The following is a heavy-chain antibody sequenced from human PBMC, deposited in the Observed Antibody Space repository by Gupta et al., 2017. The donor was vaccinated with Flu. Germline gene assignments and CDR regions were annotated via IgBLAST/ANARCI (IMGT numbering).Heavy chain of an antibody. V-gene: IGHV3-33*01. CDR3: ARSPSSKSWYFDL. CDR1: GFTFSSYG. Sequence: QVQLVESGGGVVQPGRSLRFSCAASGFTFSSYGMHWVRQAPGKGLEWVAVIWYDGSNKYYADSVKGRFTISRDNSKNTLYLQMNSLRAEDTAVYYCARSPSSKSWYFDLWGRGTLVTVSS. D-gene: IGHD6-6*01. J-gene: IGHJ2*01. CDR2: IWYDGSNK.